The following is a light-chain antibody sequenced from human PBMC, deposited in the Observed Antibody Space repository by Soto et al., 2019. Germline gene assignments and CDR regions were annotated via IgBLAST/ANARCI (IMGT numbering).Light chain of an antibody. Sequence: EIVMTQSPDTLSVSPGESATLSCRASQSVRRNLAWYQQKPGQAPRLLIYDASTRATGIPARFSGGGSGTDFTLTISSLESEDFAVYYCQQYNNWWTFGQGTKVDIK. J-gene: IGKJ1*01. CDR3: QQYNNWWT. CDR1: QSVRRN. V-gene: IGKV3-15*01. CDR2: DAS.